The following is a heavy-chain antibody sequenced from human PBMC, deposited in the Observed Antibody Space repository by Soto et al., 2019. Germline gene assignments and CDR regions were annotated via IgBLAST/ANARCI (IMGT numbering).Heavy chain of an antibody. CDR1: GVSISSSSYY. D-gene: IGHD7-27*01. Sequence: SETLSLTCTVSGVSISSSSYYWGWLRQPPGQGREWIGSIYYSGSTYYNPSLKSRVTITVDSSKNQFSLTRSSVTAADTAVYYCARAIQLGIGYWGQGTLVTVSS. V-gene: IGHV4-39*07. J-gene: IGHJ4*02. CDR2: IYYSGST. CDR3: ARAIQLGIGY.